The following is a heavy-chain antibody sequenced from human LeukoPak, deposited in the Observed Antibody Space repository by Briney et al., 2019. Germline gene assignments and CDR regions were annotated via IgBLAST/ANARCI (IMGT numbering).Heavy chain of an antibody. V-gene: IGHV4-59*01. CDR3: ARVGTTVTTRSYWYFDL. J-gene: IGHJ2*01. CDR2: IYYSGST. Sequence: SETLSLTFTVSGGSISSYYWSWIRQPPGKGLEWIGYIYYSGSTNYNPSLKSRVTISVDTSKNQFSLKLSSVTAADTAVYYCARVGTTVTTRSYWYFDLWGRGTLVTVSS. CDR1: GGSISSYY. D-gene: IGHD4-17*01.